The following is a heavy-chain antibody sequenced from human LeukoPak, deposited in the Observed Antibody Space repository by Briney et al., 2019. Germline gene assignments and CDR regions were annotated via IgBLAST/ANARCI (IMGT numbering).Heavy chain of an antibody. CDR2: IYYSGST. CDR1: GGSICSSSYY. D-gene: IGHD2-2*01. J-gene: IGHJ4*02. V-gene: IGHV4-39*01. CDR3: ASSYCSSTSCYHFEH. Sequence: SETLSLTCTVSGGSICSSSYYWGWIRQPPGKGLEWIGSIYYSGSTYYNPSLKSRVTISVDTSKNQFSLKLSSVTAADTAVYYCASSYCSSTSCYHFEHWAQGTLVTVSS.